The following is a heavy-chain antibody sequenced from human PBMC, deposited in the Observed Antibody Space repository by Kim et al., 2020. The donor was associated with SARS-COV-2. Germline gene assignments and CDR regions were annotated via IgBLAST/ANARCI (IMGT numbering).Heavy chain of an antibody. CDR2: IIPIFGTA. CDR1: GGTFSSYA. J-gene: IGHJ4*02. V-gene: IGHV1-69*13. D-gene: IGHD6-19*01. CDR3: AIYSSGGIFYFDY. Sequence: SVKVSCKASGGTFSSYAISWVRQAPGQGLEWMGGIIPIFGTANYAQKFQGRVMITADESTSTAYMELSSLRSEDTAVYYCAIYSSGGIFYFDYWGQGTLVTVSS.